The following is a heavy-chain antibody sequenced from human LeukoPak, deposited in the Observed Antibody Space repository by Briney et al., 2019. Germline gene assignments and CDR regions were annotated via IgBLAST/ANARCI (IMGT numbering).Heavy chain of an antibody. CDR1: GFTLSSNY. J-gene: IGHJ2*01. D-gene: IGHD3-10*01. Sequence: PGGSLRLSCAASGFTLSSNYISWVREAPGKGLEWVSVIYSGGTTYYADSVKGRFTISRDNSKNTLYLQMNSLRAQDTAVYYCARDRAPPTSWYFDVWGRGTLVTVSS. CDR3: ARDRAPPTSWYFDV. CDR2: IYSGGTT. V-gene: IGHV3-53*01.